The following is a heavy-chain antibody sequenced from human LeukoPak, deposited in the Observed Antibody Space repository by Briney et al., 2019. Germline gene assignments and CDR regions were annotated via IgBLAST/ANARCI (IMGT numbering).Heavy chain of an antibody. CDR3: LRDRVGCCSPTACFEFDY. CDR1: GFSFSSYW. D-gene: IGHD2-15*01. J-gene: IGHJ4*02. Sequence: GGSLRLSCAASGFSFSSYWMTWVRQAPGKGLEWVANIKQDGSEKNYVDSVRGRFTISRDNAKNSRYLQMNSLRAEDTAVYFCLRDRVGCCSPTACFEFDYWGQGTLVTVSS. CDR2: IKQDGSEK. V-gene: IGHV3-7*05.